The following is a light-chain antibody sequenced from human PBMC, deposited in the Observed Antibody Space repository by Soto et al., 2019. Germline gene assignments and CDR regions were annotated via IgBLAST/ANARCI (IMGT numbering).Light chain of an antibody. CDR2: EVS. V-gene: IGKV1-5*01. CDR3: QQYRTYPGT. Sequence: DIQMTQSPSTLSASVGDRVTITCRASQSIGSWLAWYQQKPGKAPNLLVYEVSNLQSGVPPRFSGSGSGTEFTLAISSLQADDFANYYCQQYRTYPGTFGGGTKVEI. J-gene: IGKJ4*01. CDR1: QSIGSW.